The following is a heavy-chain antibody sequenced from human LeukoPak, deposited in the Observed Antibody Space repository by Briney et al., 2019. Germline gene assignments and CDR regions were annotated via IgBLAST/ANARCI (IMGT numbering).Heavy chain of an antibody. CDR2: INHSGST. CDR3: ARDRWGYSYGGD. Sequence: SETLSLTCAVYGGSFSGYYWSWIRQPPGKGLEWIGEINHSGSTNYNPSLKSRVTISVDTSKNQFSLKLSSVTAADTAVYYCARDRWGYSYGGDWGQGTQVTVSS. J-gene: IGHJ4*02. V-gene: IGHV4-34*01. D-gene: IGHD5-12*01. CDR1: GGSFSGYY.